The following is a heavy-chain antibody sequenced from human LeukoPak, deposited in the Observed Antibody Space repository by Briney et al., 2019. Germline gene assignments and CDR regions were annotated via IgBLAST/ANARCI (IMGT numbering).Heavy chain of an antibody. CDR2: INHSGST. CDR3: ARGLIKGIAVAGTG. CDR1: GASFSGYY. J-gene: IGHJ4*02. V-gene: IGHV4-34*01. D-gene: IGHD6-19*01. Sequence: SETLSLTCAVYGASFSGYYWSWIRQPPGKGLEWIGEINHSGSTNYNPSLKSRVTISVDTSKNQFSLKLRSVTAADTAVYYCARGLIKGIAVAGTGWGQGTLVTVSS.